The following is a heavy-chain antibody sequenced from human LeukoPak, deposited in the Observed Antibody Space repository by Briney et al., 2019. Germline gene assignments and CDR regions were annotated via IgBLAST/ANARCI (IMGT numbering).Heavy chain of an antibody. CDR1: GDSISNYY. CDR2: IYHSGGS. V-gene: IGHV4-59*01. Sequence: PSETLSLTCTVSGDSISNYYRSWIRQPPGKGLEWVGYIYHSGGSKDNASLKGRVTLSVDTSNNQLSLGLNSVTAADTAVYFCGRKKNYWANNSCPRTLDQGGQGTLVTVSS. J-gene: IGHJ4*02. CDR3: GRKKNYWANNSCPRTLDQ. D-gene: IGHD4/OR15-4a*01.